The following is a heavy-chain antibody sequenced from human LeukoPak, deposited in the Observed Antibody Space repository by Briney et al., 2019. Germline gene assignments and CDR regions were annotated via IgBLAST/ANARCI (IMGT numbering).Heavy chain of an antibody. J-gene: IGHJ4*02. V-gene: IGHV3-23*01. CDR3: AKEQRIRHCSEGVCMEGYYFDY. CDR1: GFNFNMFA. Sequence: GGSLRLSCTGSGFNFNMFAMNWVRQGPGQGLEWVSGLSRGGSTTNYADSVKGQFTISRDKSKNMVFLQMNSLRPEDTAVYYCAKEQRIRHCSEGVCMEGYYFDYWGQGTLVTVSS. D-gene: IGHD2-8*01. CDR2: LSRGGSTT.